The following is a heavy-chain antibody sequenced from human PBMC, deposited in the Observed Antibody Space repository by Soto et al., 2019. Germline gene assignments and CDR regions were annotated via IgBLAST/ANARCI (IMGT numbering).Heavy chain of an antibody. V-gene: IGHV4-59*01. D-gene: IGHD3-10*01. CDR2: IYYSGST. J-gene: IGHJ5*02. CDR3: ARSTGVTHPFDP. Sequence: PSETLSLTCTVSGGSISSYYLSWIRQPPGKGLEWIGYIYYSGSTNYNPSLKSRVTISVDTSKNQFSLKLSSVTAADTAVYYCARSTGVTHPFDPWGQGTLVTVSS. CDR1: GGSISSYY.